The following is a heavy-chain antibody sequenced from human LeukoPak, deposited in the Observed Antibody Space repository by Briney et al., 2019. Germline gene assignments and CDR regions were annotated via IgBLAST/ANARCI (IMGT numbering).Heavy chain of an antibody. D-gene: IGHD5-12*01. J-gene: IGHJ4*02. Sequence: GGSLRLSCAASGFTFSSYGMNWVRQAPGKRLEWVSGISPGGGPTYYADSVKGRFTISRDDSKNTLYLQMNNLRAEDTAVYYCAKDGAWLRFDDWGQGILVTVSS. CDR1: GFTFSSYG. CDR2: ISPGGGPT. V-gene: IGHV3-23*01. CDR3: AKDGAWLRFDD.